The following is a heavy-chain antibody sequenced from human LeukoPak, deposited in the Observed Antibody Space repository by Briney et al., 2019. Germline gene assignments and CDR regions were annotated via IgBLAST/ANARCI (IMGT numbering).Heavy chain of an antibody. Sequence: ASVKVSCKASGYTFTDYYMHWVRQAPGQGLEWMGWINPNSGATKYGEKFQDRVTVARDTSITTAYMELSGLRSDDTAVYYCATGGTAGSNYRGLGYGYWGQGTLVTVSS. D-gene: IGHD5-24*01. CDR1: GYTFTDYY. J-gene: IGHJ4*02. V-gene: IGHV1-2*02. CDR3: ATGGTAGSNYRGLGYGY. CDR2: INPNSGAT.